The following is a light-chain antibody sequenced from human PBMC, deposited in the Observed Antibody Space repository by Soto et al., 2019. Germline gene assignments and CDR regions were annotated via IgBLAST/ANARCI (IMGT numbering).Light chain of an antibody. Sequence: QSALTQPPSVSGSPGQSVILSCTGTSSDIGSYNCVSWYQQSPGTVPKVMIFDVTNRPSGVPDRFSGSKSGNTASLTISGLQAEDEADYYCSSCASGSTLIFGGGTQLTVL. CDR3: SSCASGSTLI. CDR1: SSDIGSYNC. CDR2: DVT. V-gene: IGLV2-18*02. J-gene: IGLJ2*01.